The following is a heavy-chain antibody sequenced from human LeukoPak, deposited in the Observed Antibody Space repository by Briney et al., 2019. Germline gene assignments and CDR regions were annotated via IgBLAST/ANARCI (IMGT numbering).Heavy chain of an antibody. CDR1: GGSFSGYY. V-gene: IGHV4-34*01. J-gene: IGHJ4*02. CDR2: INHSGST. D-gene: IGHD3-3*01. Sequence: KSSETLSLTCAVYGGSFSGYYWSWIRQPPGKGLEWIGEINHSGSTNYNPSLKSRVTISVDTSKNQFSLKLSSVTAADTAVYYCARGRTLITIFGVVNPYYFDYWGQGTLVTVSS. CDR3: ARGRTLITIFGVVNPYYFDY.